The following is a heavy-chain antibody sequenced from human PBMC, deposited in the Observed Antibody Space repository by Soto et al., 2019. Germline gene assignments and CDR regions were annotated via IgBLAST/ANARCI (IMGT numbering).Heavy chain of an antibody. CDR2: MNPNSGNA. CDR1: GYTFTSYD. CDR3: AVDLVVAATFDY. J-gene: IGHJ4*02. D-gene: IGHD2-15*01. V-gene: IGHV1-8*01. Sequence: QVQLVQSGAEVKKPGASVKVSCKASGYTFTSYDINWVRQATGQGLEWMGWMNPNSGNAGYAQKYQGRVTMTRNTSTSTVYMALSSLRSEDTAVYYCAVDLVVAATFDYWGQGTLVTVSS.